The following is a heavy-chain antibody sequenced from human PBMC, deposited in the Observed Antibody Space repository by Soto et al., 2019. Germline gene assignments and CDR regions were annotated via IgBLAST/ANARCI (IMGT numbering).Heavy chain of an antibody. Sequence: VQRLESGGGLVQPGGSLRLSCAASGVTVSEHSISWVRQAPGKGLEWVSVVSARGGSTYYTDSVKGRFNIAKASSSHAVYLQMSSLKSESMAVYYCATKSAGSCLNWDFALGGQGTMVTVSS. V-gene: IGHV3-23*01. CDR2: VSARGGST. CDR1: GVTVSEHS. D-gene: IGHD1-7*01. CDR3: ATKSAGSCLNWDFAL. J-gene: IGHJ3*01.